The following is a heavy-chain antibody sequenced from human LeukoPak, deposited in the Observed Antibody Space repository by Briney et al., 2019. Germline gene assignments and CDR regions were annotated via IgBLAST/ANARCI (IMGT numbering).Heavy chain of an antibody. CDR2: IYYSGTT. Sequence: SETLSLTCTVSGGSISRYYWSWIRQPPGEGLEWIGYIYYSGTTYYNPSLKSRVTISVDTSKNQFSLDLSSVTPADTAIYYCARYGVPGHKWFDPWGQGTLVTVSS. J-gene: IGHJ5*02. D-gene: IGHD4-17*01. CDR1: GGSISRYY. CDR3: ARYGVPGHKWFDP. V-gene: IGHV4-59*01.